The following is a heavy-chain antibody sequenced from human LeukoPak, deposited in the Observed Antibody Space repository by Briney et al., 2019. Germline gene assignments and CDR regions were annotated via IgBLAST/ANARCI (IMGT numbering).Heavy chain of an antibody. CDR3: ASGLPAVMVVAATPTDY. V-gene: IGHV3-21*01. Sequence: GWSLRLSCAASGFTFSSYSMNWVRQAPGKGLEWVSSISSSSSYIYYADSVKGRFTISRDNAKNSLYLQMNSLRAEDTAVYYCASGLPAVMVVAATPTDYWGQGTLVTVSS. D-gene: IGHD2-15*01. CDR2: ISSSSSYI. CDR1: GFTFSSYS. J-gene: IGHJ4*02.